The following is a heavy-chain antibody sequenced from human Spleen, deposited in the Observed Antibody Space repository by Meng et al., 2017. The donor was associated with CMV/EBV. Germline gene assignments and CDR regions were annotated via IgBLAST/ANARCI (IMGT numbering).Heavy chain of an antibody. CDR2: IYAGGTT. D-gene: IGHD6-25*01. CDR3: ARESSESWDQKIDH. V-gene: IGHV3-53*05. CDR1: GFTVSSNY. J-gene: IGHJ4*02. Sequence: GGSLRLSCAASGFTVSSNYINWVRQAPGKGLEWVSVIYAGGTTYFADSVKGRFTISRDKSKNTVFLQMKSLRAEDTAVYYCARESSESWDQKIDHWGQGTLVTVSS.